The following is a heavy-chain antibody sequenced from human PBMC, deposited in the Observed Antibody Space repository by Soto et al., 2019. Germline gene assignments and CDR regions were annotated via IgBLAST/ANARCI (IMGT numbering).Heavy chain of an antibody. CDR3: ASNVDRRSSGYLGGDWFDP. CDR1: GFTFSSYG. CDR2: IWYDGSNK. D-gene: IGHD3-22*01. V-gene: IGHV3-33*01. Sequence: GGSLRLSCAASGFTFSSYGMHWVRQAPGKGLEWVAVIWYDGSNKYYADSVKGRFTISRDNSKNTLYLQMNSLRAEDTAVYYCASNVDRRSSGYLGGDWFDPWGQGTLVTVSS. J-gene: IGHJ5*02.